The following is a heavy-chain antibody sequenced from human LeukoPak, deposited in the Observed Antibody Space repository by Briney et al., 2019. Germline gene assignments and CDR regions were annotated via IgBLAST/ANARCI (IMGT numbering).Heavy chain of an antibody. CDR2: INHSGST. D-gene: IGHD2-15*01. CDR3: ARGLGGVRLRYFQH. Sequence: SETLSLTCAVYGGSFSGYYWSWIRQPPGKGLEWIGEINHSGSTNYNPSLKSRVTISVDTSKNQFSLKLSSVTAADTAVYYCARGLGGVRLRYFQHWGQGTLVTVSS. J-gene: IGHJ1*01. CDR1: GGSFSGYY. V-gene: IGHV4-34*01.